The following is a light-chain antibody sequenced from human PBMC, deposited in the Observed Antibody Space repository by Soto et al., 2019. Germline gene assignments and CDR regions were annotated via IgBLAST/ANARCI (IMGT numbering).Light chain of an antibody. V-gene: IGLV2-14*01. CDR2: EVT. Sequence: QSVLTQPASVSGSPGQSIAISCTGTSSDVGGYYYVSWYQQHPDKAPKLIIYEVTKRPSGVSNRFSGSKSGNTASLTISGLQPDDEADYYCSSHTSGDTRVFGSGTKLTVL. CDR1: SSDVGGYYY. J-gene: IGLJ1*01. CDR3: SSHTSGDTRV.